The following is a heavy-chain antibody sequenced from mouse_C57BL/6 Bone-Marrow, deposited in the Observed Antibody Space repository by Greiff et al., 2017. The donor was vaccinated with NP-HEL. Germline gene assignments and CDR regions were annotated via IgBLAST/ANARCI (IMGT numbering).Heavy chain of an antibody. CDR2: ISDGGSYT. Sequence: EVHLVESGGGLVKPGGSLKLSCAASGFTFSSYAMSWVRQTPEKRLEWVATISDGGSYTYYPDNVKGRFTISRDNAKNNLYLQMSHLKSEDTAMYYCARDCYALRAWVAYWGQGTLVTVSA. CDR1: GFTFSSYA. J-gene: IGHJ3*01. V-gene: IGHV5-4*01. D-gene: IGHD1-1*01. CDR3: ARDCYALRAWVAY.